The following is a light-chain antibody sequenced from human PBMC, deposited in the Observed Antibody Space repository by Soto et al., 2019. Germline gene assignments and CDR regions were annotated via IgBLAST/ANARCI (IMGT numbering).Light chain of an antibody. CDR3: QQYNNYWT. J-gene: IGKJ1*01. CDR2: KAS. Sequence: DIQMTQSPSTLSASVGDRVTITCRASQSISDWLAWYQQRPGKAPKLLIYKASNLQNGVPSRFSGSGSGTEFSLTITSLQPDDFATYYCQQYNNYWTFGRGTKVENK. CDR1: QSISDW. V-gene: IGKV1-5*03.